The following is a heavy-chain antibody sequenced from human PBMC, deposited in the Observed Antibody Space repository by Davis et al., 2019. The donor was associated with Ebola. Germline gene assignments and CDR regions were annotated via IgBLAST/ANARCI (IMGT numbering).Heavy chain of an antibody. CDR3: ARDFDGGNYYFDY. J-gene: IGHJ4*02. CDR1: GGSFSSHP. D-gene: IGHD3-9*01. V-gene: IGHV1-69*13. Sequence: SVTVSCKTSGGSFSSHPISWVRQAPRQGLEWMGGIIPIFDTPHYAQKFQGRITITADASTSTAYMELGSLRSEDTATYFCARDFDGGNYYFDYWGPGTPVTVSS. CDR2: IIPIFDTP.